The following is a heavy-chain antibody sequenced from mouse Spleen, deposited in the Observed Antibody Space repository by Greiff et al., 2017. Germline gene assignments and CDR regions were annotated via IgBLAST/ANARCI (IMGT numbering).Heavy chain of an antibody. CDR1: GYSFTGYY. Sequence: DVKLVESGPELVKPGASVKISCKASGYSFTGYYMNWVKQSPEKSLEWIGEINPSTGGTTYNQKFKAKATLTVDKSSSTAYMQLKSLTSEDSAVYYCARGEGQGYWGQGTTLTVSS. V-gene: IGHV1-42*01. CDR3: ARGEGQGY. CDR2: INPSTGGT. D-gene: IGHD3-3*01. J-gene: IGHJ2*01.